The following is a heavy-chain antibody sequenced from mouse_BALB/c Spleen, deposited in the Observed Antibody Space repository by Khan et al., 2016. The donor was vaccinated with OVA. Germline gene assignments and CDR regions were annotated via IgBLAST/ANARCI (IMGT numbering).Heavy chain of an antibody. CDR2: IDPENGKS. CDR1: GFNIKDYY. CDR3: ARCGYLAWFDY. V-gene: IGHV14-1*02. J-gene: IGHJ3*01. Sequence: EVELVESGAELVRPGALVKLSCKASGFNIKDYYIHWVKQRPEQGLEWIGWIDPENGKSRYDPKFQDKASITADTSSNTAYLQLSSLTSEDTAVYYCARCGYLAWFDYWGQGTLVTVSA.